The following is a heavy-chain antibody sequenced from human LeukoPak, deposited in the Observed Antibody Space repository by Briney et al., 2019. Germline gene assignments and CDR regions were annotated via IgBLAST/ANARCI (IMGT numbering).Heavy chain of an antibody. CDR2: IWFDGTEGPDK. D-gene: IGHD6-19*01. CDR3: AKEAGSGWRYFDN. Sequence: GGSLRLSCAASGFTFRTFAMDWVRQAPGKGLEWVAAIWFDGTEGPDKNYADSVRGRFLISRDDSKNTLFLQMNNLRAEDTAVYYCAKEAGSGWRYFDNWGQGTLVTVSS. CDR1: GFTFRTFA. V-gene: IGHV3-33*06. J-gene: IGHJ4*02.